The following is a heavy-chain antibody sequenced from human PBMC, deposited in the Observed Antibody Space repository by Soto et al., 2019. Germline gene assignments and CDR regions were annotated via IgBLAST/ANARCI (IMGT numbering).Heavy chain of an antibody. J-gene: IGHJ4*02. CDR3: ARVPLSFPLDY. CDR1: GFTFSSYS. Sequence: EVQLGESGGGLVKPGGSLRLSCAASGFTFSSYSMSWVRQAPGKELEWVSSISSSSSYIYYADSVKGRFTISRDNAKNSLYLQMNSLRAEDTAVYYCARVPLSFPLDYWGQGTLVTVSS. V-gene: IGHV3-21*01. CDR2: ISSSSSYI.